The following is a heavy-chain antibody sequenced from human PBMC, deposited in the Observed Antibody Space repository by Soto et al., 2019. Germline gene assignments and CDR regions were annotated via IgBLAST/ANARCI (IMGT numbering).Heavy chain of an antibody. D-gene: IGHD3-3*01. J-gene: IGHJ6*02. CDR2: ISGSGGTT. V-gene: IGHV3-23*01. Sequence: GGSLRLSCVASGFTFENYAMRWVRHATGKGLEWVSAISGSGGTTYYSDSVKGRFTISRDNSKNTVYLQMNDLRVEDAAEYFCAKDSWAIFGVPAGEYYAMDVWGQGTTVTV. CDR3: AKDSWAIFGVPAGEYYAMDV. CDR1: GFTFENYA.